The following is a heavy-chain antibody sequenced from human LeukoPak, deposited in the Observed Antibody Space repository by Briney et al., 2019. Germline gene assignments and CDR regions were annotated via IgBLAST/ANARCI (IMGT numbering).Heavy chain of an antibody. Sequence: SETLSLTCTVSGGSISSYYWSWIRQPPGKGLEWIGYIYYSGSTNYNPSLKSRVTISVDTSKNQFSLKLSSVTAADTAVYYCARGGVPAAIEGEPPLYYYYYMDVWGKGTTVTVSS. CDR2: IYYSGST. D-gene: IGHD2-2*02. V-gene: IGHV4-59*01. J-gene: IGHJ6*03. CDR1: GGSISSYY. CDR3: ARGGVPAAIEGEPPLYYYYYMDV.